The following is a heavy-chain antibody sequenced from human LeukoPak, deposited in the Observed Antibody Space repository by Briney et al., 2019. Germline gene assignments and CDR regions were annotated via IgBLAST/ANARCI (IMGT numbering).Heavy chain of an antibody. CDR2: IYTSGST. J-gene: IGHJ6*03. D-gene: IGHD1-26*01. Sequence: PSETLSLTCTVSGGSISSYYWSWIRQPAGKGLEWIGRIYTSGSTNYNPSLKSRVTMSVDTSKNQFSLKLSSVTAADTAVYYCARDRSCVFYYYMDVWGKGTTVTVSS. CDR3: ARDRSCVFYYYMDV. V-gene: IGHV4-4*07. CDR1: GGSISSYY.